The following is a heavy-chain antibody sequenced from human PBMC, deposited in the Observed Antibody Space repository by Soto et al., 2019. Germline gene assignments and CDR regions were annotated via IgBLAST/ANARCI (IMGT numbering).Heavy chain of an antibody. Sequence: SVKVSCKASGGTFSSYAISWVRQAPGQGLEWMGGIIPIFGTANYAQKFQGRVTITADESTSTAYMELSSLRSEDTAVYYCARRGKYSSGWYRGGYNWFDPWGQGTLVTVSS. CDR3: ARRGKYSSGWYRGGYNWFDP. D-gene: IGHD6-19*01. V-gene: IGHV1-69*13. CDR1: GGTFSSYA. CDR2: IIPIFGTA. J-gene: IGHJ5*02.